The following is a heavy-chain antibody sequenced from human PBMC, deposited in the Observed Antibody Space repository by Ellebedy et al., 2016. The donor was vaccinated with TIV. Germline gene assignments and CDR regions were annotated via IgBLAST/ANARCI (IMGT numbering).Heavy chain of an antibody. J-gene: IGHJ4*02. Sequence: GESLKISCAASGFTFSSYAMSWVRQAPGNGLEWVSTISNTGSRTYYADSVEGRFIISRDNSKRTVDLQMNSLRAEDTAVYFCAKDRTPGDGYWVFDFWGQGTLVTVST. V-gene: IGHV3-23*01. CDR2: ISNTGSRT. D-gene: IGHD5-18*01. CDR1: GFTFSSYA. CDR3: AKDRTPGDGYWVFDF.